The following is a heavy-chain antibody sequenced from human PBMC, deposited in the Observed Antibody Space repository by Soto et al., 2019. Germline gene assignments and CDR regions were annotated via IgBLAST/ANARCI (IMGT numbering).Heavy chain of an antibody. Sequence: ASVKVSCKTSGYTYTSYGIIWVRQETGQGLEWMGWISAYNGNTNYAQKLQGRVTMTTDTSTSTAYMELRSLRSDDTAVYYCARGHYDFWSGYLNWFDPWGQGTLVTVSS. CDR3: ARGHYDFWSGYLNWFDP. V-gene: IGHV1-18*01. J-gene: IGHJ5*02. CDR1: GYTYTSYG. CDR2: ISAYNGNT. D-gene: IGHD3-3*01.